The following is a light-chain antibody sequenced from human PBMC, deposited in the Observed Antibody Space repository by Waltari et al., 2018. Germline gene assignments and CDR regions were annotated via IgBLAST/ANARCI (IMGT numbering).Light chain of an antibody. CDR1: QSVSSN. Sequence: EIVMTQTPATLSVSPGERATLSCRASQSVSSNLAWYQQKPGQAPRLLIYDASTRDTGIPDRFSGSGSGTEFTLTISSLQSEDFAFYYCQQYNNWPPLTFGGGTKVEFK. CDR3: QQYNNWPPLT. CDR2: DAS. V-gene: IGKV3-15*01. J-gene: IGKJ4*01.